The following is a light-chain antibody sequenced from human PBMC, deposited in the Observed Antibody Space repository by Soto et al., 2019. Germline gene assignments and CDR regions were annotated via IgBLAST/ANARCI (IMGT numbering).Light chain of an antibody. CDR1: SSDVGGYNY. CDR3: SSYAGSNNLV. Sequence: QSALTQPPSASGSPGQSVTISCTGTSSDVGGYNYVSWYQQHPGKAPKLMIYEVSKRPSGVPDRCSGSKSGNTASLTVSGLQAEDEDDYYCSSYAGSNNLVFGGGTKLTVL. CDR2: EVS. J-gene: IGLJ2*01. V-gene: IGLV2-8*01.